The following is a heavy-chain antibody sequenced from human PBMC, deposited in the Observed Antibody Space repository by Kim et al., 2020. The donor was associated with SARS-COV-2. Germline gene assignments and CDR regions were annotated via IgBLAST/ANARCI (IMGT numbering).Heavy chain of an antibody. CDR1: GGTFSSYA. Sequence: SVKVSCKASGGTFSSYAISWVRQAPGQGLEWMGGIIPIFGTANYAQKFQGRVTITADESTSTAYMELSSLRSEDTAVYYCASCSYDYVWGSYRYYFDYWGQGTLVTVSP. CDR2: IIPIFGTA. CDR3: ASCSYDYVWGSYRYYFDY. V-gene: IGHV1-69*13. J-gene: IGHJ4*02. D-gene: IGHD3-16*02.